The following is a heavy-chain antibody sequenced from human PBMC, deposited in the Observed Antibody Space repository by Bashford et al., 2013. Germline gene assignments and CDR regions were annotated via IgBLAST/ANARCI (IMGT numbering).Heavy chain of an antibody. J-gene: IGHJ3*02. Sequence: VRQAPGQGLEWMGGIIPIFGTANYAQKFQGRVTITADESTSTAYMELSSLRSEDTAVYYCAREGVIDGSGSYYGPGAFDIWGQGDNGHRLL. V-gene: IGHV1-69*01. D-gene: IGHD3-10*01. CDR3: AREGVIDGSGSYYGPGAFDI. CDR2: IIPIFGTA.